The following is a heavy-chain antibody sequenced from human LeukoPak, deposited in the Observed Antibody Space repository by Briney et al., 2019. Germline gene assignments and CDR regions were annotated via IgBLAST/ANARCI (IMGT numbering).Heavy chain of an antibody. D-gene: IGHD3-22*01. CDR3: AKENYDSSGNDAFDI. CDR2: ISYDGSNK. J-gene: IGHJ3*02. V-gene: IGHV3-30*18. Sequence: GGSLRLSCAASGFTFSSYGMPWVRQAPGKGLEWVAVISYDGSNKYYADSVKGRFTISRDNSKNTLYLQMNSLRAEDTAVYYCAKENYDSSGNDAFDIWGQGTMVTVSS. CDR1: GFTFSSYG.